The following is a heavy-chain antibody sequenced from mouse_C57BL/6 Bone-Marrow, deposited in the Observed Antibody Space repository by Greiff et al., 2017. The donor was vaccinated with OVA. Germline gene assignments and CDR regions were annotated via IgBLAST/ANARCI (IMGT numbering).Heavy chain of an antibody. CDR2: ISYDGSN. Sequence: DVKLQESGPGLVKPSQSLSLTCSVTGYSITSGYYWNWIRQLPGNKLEWMGYISYDGSNNYNPSLKNRISITRDTSKNQFFLKLNSVTTEDTATYYCARGGLRRGAWFAYWGQGTLVTVSA. D-gene: IGHD2-4*01. CDR3: ARGGLRRGAWFAY. V-gene: IGHV3-6*01. J-gene: IGHJ3*01. CDR1: GYSITSGYY.